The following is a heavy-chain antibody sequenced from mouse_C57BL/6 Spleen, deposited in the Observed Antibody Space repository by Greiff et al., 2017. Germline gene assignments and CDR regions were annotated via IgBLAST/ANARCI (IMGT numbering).Heavy chain of an antibody. CDR3: ARDDGYYDYYAMDY. V-gene: IGHV1-72*01. D-gene: IGHD2-3*01. Sequence: VQLVESGAELVKPGASVKLSCKASGYTFTSYWMHWVQQRPGRGLEWIGRIDPNSGGTKYHEKFKSKATLTVDKPSSTAYMQLSSLTSEDSAVYYCARDDGYYDYYAMDYWGQGTSVTVSS. J-gene: IGHJ4*01. CDR1: GYTFTSYW. CDR2: IDPNSGGT.